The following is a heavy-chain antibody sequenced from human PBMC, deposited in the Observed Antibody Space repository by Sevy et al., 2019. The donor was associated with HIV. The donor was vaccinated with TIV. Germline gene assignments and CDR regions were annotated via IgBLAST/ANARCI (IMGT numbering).Heavy chain of an antibody. D-gene: IGHD6-13*01. CDR3: ARDRPLVRYFDY. CDR1: GFTFSSYE. Sequence: GGSLRLSCAASGFTFSSYEMNWVRQAPGKGLEWVSYISSSGSTIYYADSVKGRFTISRDNAKNSLYLQMNSLRAEDMAVYYCARDRPLVRYFDYWGQGTLVTVSS. CDR2: ISSSGSTI. V-gene: IGHV3-48*03. J-gene: IGHJ4*02.